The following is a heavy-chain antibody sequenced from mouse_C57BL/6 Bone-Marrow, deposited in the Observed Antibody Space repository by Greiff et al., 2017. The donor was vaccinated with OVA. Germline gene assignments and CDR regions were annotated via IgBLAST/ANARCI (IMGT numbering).Heavy chain of an antibody. CDR1: GYTFTSSW. V-gene: IGHV1-55*01. CDR3: ARGLRDYYGSSYDWYFYV. D-gene: IGHD1-1*01. CDR2: IYPGSGST. J-gene: IGHJ1*03. Sequence: QVQLQQPGAELVKPGASVQMSCKASGYTFTSSWITWVKQRPGQGLEWIGDIYPGSGSTNYNEKFKSKATLTVDTSSSTAYMQLSSLTSEDAAVEYCARGLRDYYGSSYDWYFYVWGTGTTVTVSS.